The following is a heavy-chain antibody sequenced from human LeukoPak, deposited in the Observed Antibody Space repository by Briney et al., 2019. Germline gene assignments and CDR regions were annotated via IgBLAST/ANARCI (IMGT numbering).Heavy chain of an antibody. CDR3: ATDLITMVRGVNPNYFDY. CDR2: ISSSSSYI. D-gene: IGHD3-10*01. Sequence: GGSLRLSCAASGFTFSSYSMNWVRQAPGKGLEWVSSISSSSSYIYYADSVKGRFTISRDNAKNSLYLHMNSLRAEDTAVYYCATDLITMVRGVNPNYFDYWGQGTLVTVSS. V-gene: IGHV3-21*01. J-gene: IGHJ4*02. CDR1: GFTFSSYS.